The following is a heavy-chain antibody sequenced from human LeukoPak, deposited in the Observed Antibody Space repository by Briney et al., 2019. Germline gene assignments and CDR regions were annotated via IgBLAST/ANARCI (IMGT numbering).Heavy chain of an antibody. D-gene: IGHD1-26*01. V-gene: IGHV1-69*02. CDR3: ARRGSSDAFDI. Sequence: SVKVSCRASGYTFISYYMHWVRQVPGQGLEWMGRIIPILGIANYAQKFQGRVTITADKSTSTAYMELSSLGSEDTAVYYCARRGSSDAFDIWGQGTMVTVSS. CDR2: IIPILGIA. CDR1: GYTFISYY. J-gene: IGHJ3*02.